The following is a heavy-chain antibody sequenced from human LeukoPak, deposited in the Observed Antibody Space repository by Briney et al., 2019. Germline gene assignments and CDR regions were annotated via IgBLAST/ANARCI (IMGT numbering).Heavy chain of an antibody. V-gene: IGHV3-11*04. Sequence: GGSLRLSCAASGFTFSDYYMSWIRQAPGKGLEWVSYISSSGSTIYYADSVKGRFTISRDDAKNSLYLQMNSLRAEDTAVYYCARDQGLWFGELPGWYFQHWGQGTLVTGSS. J-gene: IGHJ1*01. CDR3: ARDQGLWFGELPGWYFQH. CDR2: ISSSGSTI. D-gene: IGHD3-10*01. CDR1: GFTFSDYY.